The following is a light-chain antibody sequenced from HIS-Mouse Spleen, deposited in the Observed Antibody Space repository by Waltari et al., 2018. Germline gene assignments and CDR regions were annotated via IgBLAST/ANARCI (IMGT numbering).Light chain of an antibody. J-gene: IGLJ2*01. V-gene: IGLV2-14*03. CDR1: TRYVAGYNY. CDR3: SSYTSSSTLV. CDR2: DVS. Sequence: SALTQLDSVSGPPGPSIPIPRTGITRYVAGYNYGTWYQQHPGKAPQLMIYDVSNRPSGVSNRFSGSKSGNTASLTISGLQAEDEADYYCSSYTSSSTLVFGGGTKLTVL.